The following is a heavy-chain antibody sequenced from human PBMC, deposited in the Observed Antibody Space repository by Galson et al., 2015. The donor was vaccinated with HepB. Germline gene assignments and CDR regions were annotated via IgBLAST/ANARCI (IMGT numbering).Heavy chain of an antibody. CDR1: GFTFSSYG. D-gene: IGHD3-3*01. CDR3: AKAGITIFGVVRYYFDY. J-gene: IGHJ4*02. Sequence: SLRLSCAASGFTFSSYGMHWVRQAPGKGLEWVAVISYDGSNKYYADSVKGRFTISRDNSKNTLYLQMNSLRAEDTAVYYCAKAGITIFGVVRYYFDYWGQGTLVTVSS. CDR2: ISYDGSNK. V-gene: IGHV3-30*18.